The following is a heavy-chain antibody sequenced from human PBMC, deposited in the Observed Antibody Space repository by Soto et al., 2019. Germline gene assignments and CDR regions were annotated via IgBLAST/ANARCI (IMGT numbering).Heavy chain of an antibody. J-gene: IGHJ4*02. V-gene: IGHV1-3*01. D-gene: IGHD4-17*01. CDR2: INAGNGNT. CDR3: AMRQTTPREFDD. CDR1: EYTFTNYA. Sequence: ASVKVSCKASEYTFTNYAMHWVRHAPGQRLEWMGWINAGNGNTKYSQKFQGRVTIMRDTSASTAYMELSSLRSEDTAVYYCAMRQTTPREFDDWCQGTLVTVAS.